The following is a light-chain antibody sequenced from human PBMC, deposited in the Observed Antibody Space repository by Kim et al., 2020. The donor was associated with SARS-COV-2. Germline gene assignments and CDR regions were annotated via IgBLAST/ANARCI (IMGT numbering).Light chain of an antibody. CDR2: QDS. J-gene: IGLJ2*01. Sequence: SYELTQPPSVSVSPGQTASITCSGDKLGDKYACWYQQKPGQSPVLVIYQDSKRPSGIPERFSGSNSGNTATLTISGTQAMDEADYYCQAWDSSTAHVVFGGRTKLPVL. CDR3: QAWDSSTAHVV. V-gene: IGLV3-1*01. CDR1: KLGDKY.